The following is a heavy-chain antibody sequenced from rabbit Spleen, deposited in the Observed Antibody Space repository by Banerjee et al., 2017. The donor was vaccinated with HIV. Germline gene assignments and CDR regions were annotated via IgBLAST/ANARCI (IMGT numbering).Heavy chain of an antibody. D-gene: IGHD8-1*01. Sequence: QELVESAGGLANPGGSLTLTCTASGFSLSSYYMNWVRQAPGKGLEWNGYIDPVFGITYYANWVNGRFSISRENAQNTVFLQMTSLTAADTATYFCARDGAGGSYFALWGPGTLVTVS. CDR3: ARDGAGGSYFAL. J-gene: IGHJ4*01. V-gene: IGHV1S7*01. CDR1: GFSLSSYY. CDR2: IDPVFGIT.